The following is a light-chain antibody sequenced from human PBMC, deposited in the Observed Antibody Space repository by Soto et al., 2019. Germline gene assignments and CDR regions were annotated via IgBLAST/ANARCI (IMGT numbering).Light chain of an antibody. Sequence: TVLPQPPGPLYLSPGERPTLSCRASHSVSSSYLAWYQQKPGQAPRLLIYAASSRPTGIPDRFTGSGSGTDFTLTISRLEPEDFAVFYCHQNDSSPQTFGQGTKVDI. J-gene: IGKJ1*01. CDR1: HSVSSSY. CDR2: AAS. V-gene: IGKV3-20*01. CDR3: HQNDSSPQT.